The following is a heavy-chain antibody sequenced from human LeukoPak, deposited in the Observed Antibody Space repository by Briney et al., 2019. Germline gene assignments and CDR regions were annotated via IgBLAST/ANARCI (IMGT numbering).Heavy chain of an antibody. CDR2: IHSNSGAT. J-gene: IGHJ4*02. V-gene: IGHV1-2*02. CDR3: ASGANVAY. D-gene: IGHD4/OR15-4a*01. CDR1: GHTLTGYC. Sequence: ASVKVSCKASGHTLTGYCMHWVRQAPGQGLEWMGWIHSNSGATDYAQKFQGRVTKTRDTSISTAYMELSSLRTDDTAVYFCASGANVAYWGQGTLVTVSS.